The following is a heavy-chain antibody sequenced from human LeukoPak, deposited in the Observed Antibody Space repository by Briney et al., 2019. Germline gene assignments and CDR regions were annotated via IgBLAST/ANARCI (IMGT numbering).Heavy chain of an antibody. V-gene: IGHV4-59*12. CDR1: GSSISNYY. D-gene: IGHD3-10*01. CDR3: ARVEGSGPPYYYYYMDV. J-gene: IGHJ6*03. CDR2: IYYSGST. Sequence: SETLSLTCTVSGSSISNYYWSWIRQPPGKGLEWIGYIYYSGSTNYNPSLKSRVTMSVDTSKNQFSLKLSSVTAADTAVYYCARVEGSGPPYYYYYMDVWGKGTTVTISS.